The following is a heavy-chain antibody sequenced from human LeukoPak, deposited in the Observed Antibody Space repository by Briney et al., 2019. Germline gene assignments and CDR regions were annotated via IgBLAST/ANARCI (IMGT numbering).Heavy chain of an antibody. CDR3: AAGTGTSDFDY. J-gene: IGHJ4*02. CDR2: IKSKTDYETT. V-gene: IGHV3-15*01. CDR1: GFSFSDAW. Sequence: GGSLRLSCAASGFSFSDAWMNWVRQAPGKGLEWVGRIKSKTDYETTDYAAPVKGRFTISRDDSKNTVFVQLNSLKTEDTAAYYCAAGTGTSDFDYWGQGTLVTVSS. D-gene: IGHD1-7*01.